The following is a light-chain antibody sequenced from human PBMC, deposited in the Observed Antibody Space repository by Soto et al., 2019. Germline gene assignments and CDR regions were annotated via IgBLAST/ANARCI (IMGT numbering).Light chain of an antibody. V-gene: IGKV1-5*03. J-gene: IGKJ4*01. CDR3: QHYNTCPLT. CDR2: KAS. CDR1: QSISSW. Sequence: DIQMTQSPSTLSASVGDRVTITCRASQSISSWLAWYQHKPGKAPKVLIYKASTLESGVPSRFSGSGSGTEFTLTISRLQPDDFATYYCQHYNTCPLTFGGGTKVKIK.